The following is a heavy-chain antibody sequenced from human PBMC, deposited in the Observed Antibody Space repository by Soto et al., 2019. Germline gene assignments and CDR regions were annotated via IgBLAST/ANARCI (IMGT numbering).Heavy chain of an antibody. CDR2: IDPSDSYT. CDR1: GYSFTSYW. D-gene: IGHD6-19*01. Sequence: PGESLKISCKGSGYSFTSYWISWVRQMPGKGLEWMGRIDPSDSYTNYSPSFQGHVTISADKSISTAYLQWSSLKASDTAMYYCAGTPPTAVAGTSWFDPWGQGTLVTV. V-gene: IGHV5-10-1*01. CDR3: AGTPPTAVAGTSWFDP. J-gene: IGHJ5*02.